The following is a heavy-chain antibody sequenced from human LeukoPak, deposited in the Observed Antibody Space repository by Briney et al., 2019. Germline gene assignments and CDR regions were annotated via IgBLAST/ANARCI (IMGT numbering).Heavy chain of an antibody. Sequence: GGSLRLSCAASGFTFSSYGMHWVRQAPGKGLEWVAVISYDGSNKYYADSVKGRFTISRDNAKNSLYLQMNSLRAEDTAVYYCARSLRRDCDSTSCWAALDIWGQGTMVTVSS. J-gene: IGHJ3*02. D-gene: IGHD2-2*01. CDR3: ARSLRRDCDSTSCWAALDI. CDR2: ISYDGSNK. CDR1: GFTFSSYG. V-gene: IGHV3-30*03.